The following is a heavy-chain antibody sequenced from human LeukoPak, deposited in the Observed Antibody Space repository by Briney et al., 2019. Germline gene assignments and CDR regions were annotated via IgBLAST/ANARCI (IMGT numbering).Heavy chain of an antibody. CDR1: GFSFSSYA. Sequence: PGGSLRLSCAASGFSFSSYAMSWVRQAPGKGLEWVSDISDSGGSTYYADSVKGRFTISRDNSKNTLYLQMSSLRTEDTAVYYCARRRDGGRYCSSTSCFSRGPGWNWFDPWGQGTLVTVSS. D-gene: IGHD2-2*01. J-gene: IGHJ5*02. CDR2: ISDSGGST. CDR3: ARRRDGGRYCSSTSCFSRGPGWNWFDP. V-gene: IGHV3-23*01.